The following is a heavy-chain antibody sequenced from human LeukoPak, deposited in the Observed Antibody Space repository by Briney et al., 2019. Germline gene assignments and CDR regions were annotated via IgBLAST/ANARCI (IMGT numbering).Heavy chain of an antibody. Sequence: PGGSLRLSCSASGFTFSSYAMHWVRQAAGEGLECVSAISRNGGSTYYADCVKGRFTISRDNSKNTLYLQMSSLRAEDTAVYYCVTSSWTDFDYWGQGTLVTVSS. V-gene: IGHV3-64D*06. D-gene: IGHD6-13*01. CDR3: VTSSWTDFDY. CDR1: GFTFSSYA. CDR2: ISRNGGST. J-gene: IGHJ4*02.